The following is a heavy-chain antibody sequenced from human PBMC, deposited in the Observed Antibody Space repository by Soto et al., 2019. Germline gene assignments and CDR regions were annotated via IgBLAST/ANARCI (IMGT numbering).Heavy chain of an antibody. Sequence: QITLKESGPTLVKPTQPLTMTCTFSGFSLSTSGVGVSRIRQPPGKALEWLALIYWVADKRSSPTPKNRLTTTKDIYKNHKVPTMVHNDPVDTATDYCAHSPLPTTVTTAAEYFQHWGHGAMVTFAT. CDR3: AHSPLPTTVTTAAEYFQH. CDR2: IYWVADK. D-gene: IGHD4-17*01. J-gene: IGHJ1*01. CDR1: GFSLSTSGVG. V-gene: IGHV2-5*02.